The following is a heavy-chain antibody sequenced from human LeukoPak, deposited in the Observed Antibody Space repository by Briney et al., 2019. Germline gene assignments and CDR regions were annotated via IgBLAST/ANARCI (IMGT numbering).Heavy chain of an antibody. CDR1: GYTFTSYA. CDR2: INAGSGNT. Sequence: ASVKVSCKASGYTFTSYAMHWVRQAPGQRLEWMGWINAGSGNTKYSQKFQGRVTTTRDISASTAYMELSSLRSEDTAVYYCARVGSGSYYGGINFDYWGQGTLVTVSS. CDR3: ARVGSGSYYGGINFDY. D-gene: IGHD1-26*01. J-gene: IGHJ4*02. V-gene: IGHV1-3*01.